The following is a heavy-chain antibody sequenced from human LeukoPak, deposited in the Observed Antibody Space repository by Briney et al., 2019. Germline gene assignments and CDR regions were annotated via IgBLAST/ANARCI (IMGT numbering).Heavy chain of an antibody. J-gene: IGHJ6*04. CDR3: ARMPRGPDV. V-gene: IGHV3-30*12. CDR1: GFSFSDYG. D-gene: IGHD2-2*01. CDR2: MQYDGSVI. Sequence: GGSLRLSCAASGFSFSDYGTHWVRQAPGKGLEWVTFMQYDGSVIFYADSVKGRFTISRDNAKNSLYLQMNSLRAEDTAVYYCARMPRGPDVWGKGTTVTVSS.